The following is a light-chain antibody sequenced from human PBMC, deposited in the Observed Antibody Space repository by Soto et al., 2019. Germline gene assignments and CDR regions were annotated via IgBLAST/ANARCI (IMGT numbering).Light chain of an antibody. CDR1: QSVSTS. CDR2: DVS. CDR3: QERSNLPRLT. J-gene: IGKJ4*01. Sequence: EIVLTQSPATLSLSPGERATLPCRASQSVSTSLAWYQQRPGQAPRLLIYDVSNRAAGVPARFSGSGSGTDFTLTISNLEPEDFAIYYCQERSNLPRLTVGGGTTVEIK. V-gene: IGKV3-11*01.